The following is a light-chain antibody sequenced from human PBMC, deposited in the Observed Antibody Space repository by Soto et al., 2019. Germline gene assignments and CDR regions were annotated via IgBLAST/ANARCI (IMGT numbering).Light chain of an antibody. V-gene: IGLV2-14*01. CDR2: EVS. Sequence: SALTQPASVSGSPGQSITISCTGTSSDVGGYNYVSWYQQHPGKAPKLMIYEVSNRPSGVSNRFSGSKSGNTASLTISGLQAEDEADYYCSSYTSRSTLGFGGGTKLTVL. J-gene: IGLJ2*01. CDR3: SSYTSRSTLG. CDR1: SSDVGGYNY.